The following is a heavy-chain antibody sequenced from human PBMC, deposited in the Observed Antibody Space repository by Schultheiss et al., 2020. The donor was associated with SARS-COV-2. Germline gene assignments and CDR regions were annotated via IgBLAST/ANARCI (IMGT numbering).Heavy chain of an antibody. J-gene: IGHJ5*02. V-gene: IGHV3-64D*06. CDR1: GFKFSDYT. D-gene: IGHD3-3*01. CDR3: VSLWRGYYIP. CDR2: ISNDGGST. Sequence: GESLKISCSASGFKFSDYTIQCVRQAPGKGLEYVSAISNDGGSTHYADSVKGRFTISRDNSKNTLYLQMSSLRPEDTAVYYCVSLWRGYYIPWGQGTLVTVSS.